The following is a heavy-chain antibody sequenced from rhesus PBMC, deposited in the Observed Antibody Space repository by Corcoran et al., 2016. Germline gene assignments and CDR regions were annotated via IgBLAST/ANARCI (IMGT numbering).Heavy chain of an antibody. V-gene: IGHV4-127*01. CDR3: ARGPSGDY. Sequence: QVQLQESGPGLVKPSDTLSLTCTVSGYSISSGYGWSWLRQPPGKGLEWIGYIGGSRGNTNYNPSLKSRVTISKDTSRNQFSLKLTSVTAADTAVYYCARGPSGDYWGQGVLVTVSS. J-gene: IGHJ4*01. CDR1: GYSISSGYG. CDR2: IGGSRGNT.